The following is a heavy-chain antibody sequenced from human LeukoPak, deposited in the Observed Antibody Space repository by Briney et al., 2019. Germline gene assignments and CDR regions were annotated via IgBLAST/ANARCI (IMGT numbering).Heavy chain of an antibody. Sequence: SETLSLTCTVSGGSFSSYYWTWIRQPPGKGLEWIGYIYYSGSTNYNPSLKSRVTISVDTSKNQFSLKLSSVTAADTAVYYCARAYCSGGTCYSSRGMFDPWGQGTLVTVSS. V-gene: IGHV4-59*01. J-gene: IGHJ5*02. CDR2: IYYSGST. D-gene: IGHD2-15*01. CDR1: GGSFSSYY. CDR3: ARAYCSGGTCYSSRGMFDP.